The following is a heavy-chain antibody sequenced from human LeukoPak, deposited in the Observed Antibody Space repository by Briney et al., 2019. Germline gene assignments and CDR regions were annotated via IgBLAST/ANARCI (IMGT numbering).Heavy chain of an antibody. CDR2: INRNSGGT. CDR1: GFTLIGHY. V-gene: IGHV1-2*02. J-gene: IGHJ4*02. Sequence: ASVKVSCKAPGFTLIGHYLHWVRQAPGQGLQWMGWINRNSGGTKYAQNFQGRVTMTRDTSISTSYMELSSLRSDDTAVYYCATPWGCTRPDCPFLHWGQGTLVTVSS. CDR3: ATPWGCTRPDCPFLH. D-gene: IGHD2-8*01.